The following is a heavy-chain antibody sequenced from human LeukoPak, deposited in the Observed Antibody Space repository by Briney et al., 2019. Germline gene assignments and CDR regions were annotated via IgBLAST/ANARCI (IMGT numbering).Heavy chain of an antibody. D-gene: IGHD5/OR15-5a*01. CDR1: GFTFRGYD. Sequence: PGGSLRLSCAASGFTFRGYDMHWVRQVPGRGLEWVSAIGIGDDTHYPDSVKGRFTISRENAKNSLYLQMNTLRDGDTAVYYCIRGGIRVSGIDAFDIWGQGTMVTVSS. V-gene: IGHV3-13*01. J-gene: IGHJ3*02. CDR3: IRGGIRVSGIDAFDI. CDR2: IGIGDDT.